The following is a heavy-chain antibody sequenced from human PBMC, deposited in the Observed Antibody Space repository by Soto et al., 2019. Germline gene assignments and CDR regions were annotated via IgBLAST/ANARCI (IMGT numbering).Heavy chain of an antibody. CDR2: STPSGEAT. D-gene: IGHD3-16*01. CDR1: GYTFTRYS. CDR3: VRDWGGYYFDY. Sequence: QVHLVQSGAEVKKPGASVKVSCKASGYTFTRYSMHCVRQAPGQGLEWMGGSTPSGEATYYAQKFQGRLTMNWDTSTSTVHMELSSLRSEDTAFYYCVRDWGGYYFDYWGQGTLVTVSS. J-gene: IGHJ4*02. V-gene: IGHV1-46*01.